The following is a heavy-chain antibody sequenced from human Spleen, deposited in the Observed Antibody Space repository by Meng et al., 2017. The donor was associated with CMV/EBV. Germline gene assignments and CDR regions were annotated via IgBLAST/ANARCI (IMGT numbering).Heavy chain of an antibody. CDR2: INPHSGGT. J-gene: IGHJ5*02. CDR1: GYPFTDYY. CDR3: AKDNRTNCHGCFFDP. D-gene: IGHD1-1*01. Sequence: SGYPFTDYYLRWVRQAPGQGLEWMGWINPHSGGTNYAQVFQDRVTMASDTSITTAYMELSNLRSDDTAVYYCAKDNRTNCHGCFFDPWGQGTLVTVSS. V-gene: IGHV1-2*02.